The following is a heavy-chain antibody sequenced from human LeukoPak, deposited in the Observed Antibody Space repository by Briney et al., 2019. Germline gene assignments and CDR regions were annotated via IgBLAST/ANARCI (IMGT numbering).Heavy chain of an antibody. D-gene: IGHD7-27*01. J-gene: IGHJ6*02. CDR3: IRIRTGEHQYGMDV. Sequence: GGSLRLSCAASGFTFSTYDMHWVRQATGKGLEWVSAIDTDGNTYYAGSVKGRFTISRENAWNSLYLQMDSLRDGDTAVYYCIRIRTGEHQYGMDVWGQGTTVTVSS. V-gene: IGHV3-13*01. CDR1: GFTFSTYD. CDR2: IDTDGNT.